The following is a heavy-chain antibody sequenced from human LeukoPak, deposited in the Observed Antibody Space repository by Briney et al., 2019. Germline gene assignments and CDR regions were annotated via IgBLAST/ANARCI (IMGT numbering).Heavy chain of an antibody. Sequence: SSETLSLTCTVSGGSISSGDYYWSSIRQPPGKGLERIGYIYYSGSTYYNPSLKSRVTISVDTSKNQFSLKLSSVTAADTAVYYCARVGLDCSSTSCYLNWFDPWGQGTLVTVSS. J-gene: IGHJ5*02. V-gene: IGHV4-30-4*08. CDR1: GGSISSGDYY. CDR2: IYYSGST. D-gene: IGHD2-2*01. CDR3: ARVGLDCSSTSCYLNWFDP.